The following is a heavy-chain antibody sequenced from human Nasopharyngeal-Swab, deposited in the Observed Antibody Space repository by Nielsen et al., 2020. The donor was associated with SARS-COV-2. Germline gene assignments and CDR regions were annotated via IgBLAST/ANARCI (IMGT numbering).Heavy chain of an antibody. V-gene: IGHV4-39*07. CDR3: ARGDGSSSWPNFDY. CDR2: IYYSGST. J-gene: IGHJ4*02. D-gene: IGHD6-13*01. Sequence: WIRQPPGKGLEWIGSIYYSGSTYYNPSLKSRVTISVDKSKNQFSLKLSSVTAADTAVYYCARGDGSSSWPNFDYWGQGTLVTVSS.